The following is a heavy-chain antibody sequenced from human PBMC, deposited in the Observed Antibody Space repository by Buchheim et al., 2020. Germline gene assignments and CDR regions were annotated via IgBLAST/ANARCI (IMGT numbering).Heavy chain of an antibody. CDR2: ISSGGTT. V-gene: IGHV4-39*01. J-gene: IGHJ5*02. Sequence: QLQLQESGPGLVKPSETLSLSCTVSGSSITSSTYYWGWIRQPPGKGLEWIGSISSGGTTYYNPSLKSRVTVSVDTSKNQFYLKLSSVTAADTALYYCARRIAGTGFDPWGQGIL. CDR3: ARRIAGTGFDP. D-gene: IGHD3-10*01. CDR1: GSSITSSTYY.